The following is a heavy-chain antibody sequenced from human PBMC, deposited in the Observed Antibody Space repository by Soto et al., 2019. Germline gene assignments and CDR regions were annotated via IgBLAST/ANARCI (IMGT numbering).Heavy chain of an antibody. D-gene: IGHD3-22*01. J-gene: IGHJ5*02. Sequence: GASVKVSCKASGGSVSTYSISWVRQAPGQGLEWMGGIIPMLGTTNYAEKFRGRVSISADESTSTVYMELSSLRFEDTATYYCARDFIENSSHTSWFDPWGQGTLVTVSS. CDR1: GGSVSTYS. V-gene: IGHV1-69*13. CDR3: ARDFIENSSHTSWFDP. CDR2: IIPMLGTT.